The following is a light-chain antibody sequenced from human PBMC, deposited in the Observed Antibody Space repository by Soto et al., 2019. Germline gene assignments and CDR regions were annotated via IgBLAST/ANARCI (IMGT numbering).Light chain of an antibody. CDR2: GAS. Sequence: PGETATLSCRARESVGSTYLARYQQKPGQAPRLLMYGASSRATGIPDRFSGSGSGTDFTLSITRLQPEDCAVYYCQQYGSSPWTSGQGTKVESK. J-gene: IGKJ1*01. CDR3: QQYGSSPWT. CDR1: ESVGSTY. V-gene: IGKV3-20*01.